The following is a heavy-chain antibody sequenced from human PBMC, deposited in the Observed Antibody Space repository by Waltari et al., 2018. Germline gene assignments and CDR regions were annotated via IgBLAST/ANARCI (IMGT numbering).Heavy chain of an antibody. D-gene: IGHD2-15*01. CDR1: GGSFSGYY. V-gene: IGHV4-34*01. J-gene: IGHJ6*03. CDR2: INHSGST. CDR3: ARGRSGYCSGGSCYQGYYYYYMDV. Sequence: QVQLQQWGAGLLKPSETLSLTCAVYGGSFSGYYWSWIRQPPGKGLEWIGEINHSGSTNYNPSLKSRVTISVDTSKNQFSLKLSSVTAADTAVYYCARGRSGYCSGGSCYQGYYYYYMDVWGKGTTVTVSS.